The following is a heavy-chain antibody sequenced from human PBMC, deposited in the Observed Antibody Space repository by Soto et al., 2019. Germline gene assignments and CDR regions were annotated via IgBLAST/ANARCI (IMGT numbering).Heavy chain of an antibody. CDR2: IYYSGST. J-gene: IGHJ3*02. CDR3: ARDWWELTVAFDI. CDR1: GGSVSSGSYY. D-gene: IGHD1-26*01. V-gene: IGHV4-61*01. Sequence: QVQLQESGPGLVKSSETLSLTCTVSGGSVSSGSYYWSWIRQPPGKGLEWIGYIYYSGSTNYNPSLKSRVTISVDTSKNQFSLKLSSVTAADTAVYYCARDWWELTVAFDIWGQGTMVTVSS.